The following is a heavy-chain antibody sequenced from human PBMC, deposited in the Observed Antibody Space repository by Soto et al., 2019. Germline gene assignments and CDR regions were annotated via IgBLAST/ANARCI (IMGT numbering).Heavy chain of an antibody. V-gene: IGHV1-18*01. Sequence: QVQLVQSGDEVRKPGSSVKVSCKASGYIFVNYGIAWVRQAPGQVREWRGWISPYSGITHYASKVQGRLTMTTDTSTSTAYMDLGSQTSDDTAVYYCAMVDNYVTPTPQDVWGQGTTVTVSS. J-gene: IGHJ6*02. CDR1: GYIFVNYG. D-gene: IGHD3-16*01. CDR3: AMVDNYVTPTPQDV. CDR2: ISPYSGIT.